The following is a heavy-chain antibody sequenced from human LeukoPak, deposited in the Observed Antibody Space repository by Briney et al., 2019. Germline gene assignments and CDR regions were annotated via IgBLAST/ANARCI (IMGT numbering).Heavy chain of an antibody. D-gene: IGHD6-6*01. CDR2: IYTSWST. CDR1: GDSISSYY. V-gene: IGHV4-4*09. Sequence: SETLSLTCTVSGDSISSYYWSWIRQPPGKGREWIGYIYTSWSTNYIPSLKGRVTISIDTSKNQFSLKLSSVTAADSAVYYCARLTRLSTSPDRYYLDYWGQGTLVTVSS. CDR3: ARLTRLSTSPDRYYLDY. J-gene: IGHJ4*02.